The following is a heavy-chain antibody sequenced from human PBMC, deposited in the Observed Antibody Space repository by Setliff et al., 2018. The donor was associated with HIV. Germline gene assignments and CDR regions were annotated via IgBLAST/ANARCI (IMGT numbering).Heavy chain of an antibody. J-gene: IGHJ4*02. D-gene: IGHD3-10*01. CDR2: IFYSGST. V-gene: IGHV4-31*03. Sequence: SETLSLTCTVSGGSISSGGYYWSWIRQHPGKGLEWIGYIFYSGSTYYNPSLKSRVTISVGTSKNLFSLKLTSVSAADTAVYYCARARALTRGGKAYYFDYWGQGTLVTVSS. CDR3: ARARALTRGGKAYYFDY. CDR1: GGSISSGGYY.